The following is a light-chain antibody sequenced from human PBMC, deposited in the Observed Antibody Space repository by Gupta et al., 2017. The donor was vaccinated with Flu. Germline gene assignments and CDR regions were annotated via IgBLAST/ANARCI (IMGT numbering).Light chain of an antibody. Sequence: GQSITMSGTGSSSDDGAYNYDSGYQQHPGKDPKLIIDDVTNRSSGVSTSFSGSKSGNTASLTIAGFKAEDEADYYCGSDGAVGVFGGGTKVTVL. CDR3: GSDGAVGV. CDR1: SSDDGAYNY. CDR2: DVT. V-gene: IGLV2-14*03. J-gene: IGLJ3*02.